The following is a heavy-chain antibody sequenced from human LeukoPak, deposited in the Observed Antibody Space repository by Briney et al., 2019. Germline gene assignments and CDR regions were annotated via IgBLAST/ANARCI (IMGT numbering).Heavy chain of an antibody. Sequence: GGSLRLSCAASGFTFSGSAMHWVRQASGKGLEWVGRIRNKANSYATAYAASVKGRFTISRDDSKNTAYLQMNSLKTEDTAVYYCTRQGYGDYDGYWGQGTLVTVSS. J-gene: IGHJ4*02. CDR3: TRQGYGDYDGY. V-gene: IGHV3-73*01. CDR2: IRNKANSYAT. D-gene: IGHD4-17*01. CDR1: GFTFSGSA.